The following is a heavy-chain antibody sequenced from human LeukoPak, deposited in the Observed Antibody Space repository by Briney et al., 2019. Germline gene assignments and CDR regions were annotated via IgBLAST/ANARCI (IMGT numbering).Heavy chain of an antibody. CDR2: IYYSGST. V-gene: IGHV4-59*01. D-gene: IGHD3-3*01. CDR1: GGSISGYY. CDR3: ARLRFLEWLLFDY. J-gene: IGHJ4*02. Sequence: SETLSLTCTVSGGSISGYYWSWIRQPPGEGLEWIGYIYYSGSTNYNPSLKSRVTISVDTSKNQFSLKLSSVTAADTAVYYCARLRFLEWLLFDYWGQGTLVTVSS.